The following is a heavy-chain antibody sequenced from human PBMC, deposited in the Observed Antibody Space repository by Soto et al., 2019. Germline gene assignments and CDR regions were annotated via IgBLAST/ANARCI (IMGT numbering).Heavy chain of an antibody. CDR3: ARDSAWLFDS. D-gene: IGHD5-12*01. J-gene: IGHJ4*02. Sequence: GGSLRLSCAVSGFTYSSYGMHWVRQAPGKGLEWVAVIWYDGSNKYYADSVKGRFIISRDDSKNTLSLQMNSLRAEDTAVYYCARDSAWLFDSWGQGTLITVSS. V-gene: IGHV3-33*01. CDR1: GFTYSSYG. CDR2: IWYDGSNK.